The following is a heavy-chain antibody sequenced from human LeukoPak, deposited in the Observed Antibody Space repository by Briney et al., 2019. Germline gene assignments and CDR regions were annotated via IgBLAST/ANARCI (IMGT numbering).Heavy chain of an antibody. CDR3: AKDRVEVTYFDY. CDR1: GFTFSSYG. CDR2: ISYGGSNK. Sequence: PGRSLRLSCAASGFTFSSYGMHWVRQAPGKGLEWVAVISYGGSNKYYTDSVKGRFTISRDNSKNTLYLQMNSLRAEDTAVYYCAKDRVEVTYFDYWGRGTLVTVSS. D-gene: IGHD2-21*02. V-gene: IGHV3-30*18. J-gene: IGHJ4*02.